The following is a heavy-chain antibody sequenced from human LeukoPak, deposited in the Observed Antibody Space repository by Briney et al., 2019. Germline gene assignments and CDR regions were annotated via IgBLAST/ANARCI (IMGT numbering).Heavy chain of an antibody. V-gene: IGHV4-34*01. CDR2: INHSGST. CDR1: GGSISSYY. D-gene: IGHD5-18*01. Sequence: SETLSLTCTVSGGSISSYYWSWIRQPPGKGLEWIGEINHSGSTNYNPSLKSRVTISVDTSKNQFSLKLSSVTAADTAVYYCARLQGIRRVIGRDYYYYYMDVWGKGTTVTISS. J-gene: IGHJ6*03. CDR3: ARLQGIRRVIGRDYYYYYMDV.